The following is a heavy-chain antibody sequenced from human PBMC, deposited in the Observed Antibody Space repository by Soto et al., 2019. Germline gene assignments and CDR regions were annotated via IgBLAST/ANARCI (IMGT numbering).Heavy chain of an antibody. J-gene: IGHJ6*03. CDR1: GGSISSSSYY. CDR3: ARHEVAGPYYYYYYMDV. CDR2: IYYSGST. V-gene: IGHV4-39*01. Sequence: PSETLYLTCTVSGGSISSSSYYWGWIRQPPGKGLEWIGSIYYSGSTYYNPSLKSRVTISVDTSKNQFSLKLSSVTAADTAVYYCARHEVAGPYYYYYYMDVWGKGTTVTVSS. D-gene: IGHD5-12*01.